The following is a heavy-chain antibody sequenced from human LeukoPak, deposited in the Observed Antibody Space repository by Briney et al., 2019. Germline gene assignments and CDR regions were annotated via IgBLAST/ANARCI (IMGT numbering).Heavy chain of an antibody. D-gene: IGHD3-22*01. V-gene: IGHV3-43*02. J-gene: IGHJ4*02. CDR2: IRGDGGST. CDR1: GFTFDDYA. CDR3: AKGKTYYYDGSGYYDY. Sequence: GGSLRLSCAASGFTFDDYAMHWVRQAPGKGLEWASLIRGDGGSTNYAESVKGRFTISRDNSKNSLYLQMNSLRTEDTALYYCAKGKTYYYDGSGYYDYWGQGTLVTVSS.